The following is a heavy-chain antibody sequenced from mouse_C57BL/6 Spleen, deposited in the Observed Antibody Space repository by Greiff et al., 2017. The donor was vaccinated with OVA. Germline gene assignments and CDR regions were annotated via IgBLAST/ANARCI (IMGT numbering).Heavy chain of an antibody. J-gene: IGHJ2*01. V-gene: IGHV1-39*01. CDR3: ARGATGVAPYFDY. D-gene: IGHD1-1*01. CDR1: GYSFTDYN. CDR2: INPNYGTT. Sequence: EVQLQQSGPELVKPGASVKISCKASGYSFTDYNMNWVKQSNGKSLEWIGVINPNYGTTSYNQKFKGKATLTVDQSSSTAYMQLNSLTSEDSADYDSARGATGVAPYFDYWGQGTTLTVSS.